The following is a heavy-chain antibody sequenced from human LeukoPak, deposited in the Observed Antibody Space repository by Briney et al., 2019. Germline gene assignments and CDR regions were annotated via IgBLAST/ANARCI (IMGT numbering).Heavy chain of an antibody. CDR2: MNPNSGNT. J-gene: IGHJ4*02. CDR1: GYTFTSYD. V-gene: IGHV1-8*01. Sequence: ASVKVSCKASGYTFTSYDINWVRQATGQGFEWMGWMNPNSGNTDYAQKFQGRVTMTRNTSISTAYMELSSLRSEDTAVYYCARGPLLSSYSRGLVDYWGQGTLVTVSS. D-gene: IGHD6-25*01. CDR3: ARGPLLSSYSRGLVDY.